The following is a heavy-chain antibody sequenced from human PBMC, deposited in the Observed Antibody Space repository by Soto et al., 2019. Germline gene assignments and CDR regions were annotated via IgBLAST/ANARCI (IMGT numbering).Heavy chain of an antibody. CDR3: ASGYYDSSGYSIDS. J-gene: IGHJ4*02. D-gene: IGHD3-22*01. CDR2: LIVILGTK. V-gene: IGHV1-69*01. CDR1: GGSFSSYA. Sequence: QVQLVQSGAEVRKPGSSVKVSCQSFGGSFSSYAFSWVRQAPGQGLEWMGGLIVILGTKNYAQKFKGRVTFTAEESTSTAYMEVSCLESEDTAIYYCASGYYDSSGYSIDSWGQGNQVTVSS.